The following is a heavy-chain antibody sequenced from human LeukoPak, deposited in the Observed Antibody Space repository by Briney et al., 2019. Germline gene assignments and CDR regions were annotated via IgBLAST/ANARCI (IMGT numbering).Heavy chain of an antibody. D-gene: IGHD2-2*01. V-gene: IGHV3-49*04. CDR1: GFTFGDYA. CDR3: TRGYCSSANCLSREDH. Sequence: QAGGSLRLSCTASGFTFGDYAMSWVRQAPGKGLDWLGFIRSKPYGGTTEYAASVKGRFTISRDDSKSIAYLQMNSLETEDTGAYYCTRGYCSSANCLSREDHWGQGTLVTVSS. CDR2: IRSKPYGGTT. J-gene: IGHJ4*02.